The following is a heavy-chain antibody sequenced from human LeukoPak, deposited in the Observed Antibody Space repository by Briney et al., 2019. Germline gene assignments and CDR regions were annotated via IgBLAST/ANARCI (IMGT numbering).Heavy chain of an antibody. J-gene: IGHJ3*02. CDR3: ARHSGSHDAFDI. D-gene: IGHD1-26*01. CDR2: IYSGGGT. Sequence: SGGSLRLSCAASGFTVSSNYMSWVRQAPGKGLEWVSVIYSGGGTYYADSVKGRFTISRDNSKNTLYLQMNSLRAEDTAVYYCARHSGSHDAFDIWGQGTMVTVSS. CDR1: GFTVSSNY. V-gene: IGHV3-53*01.